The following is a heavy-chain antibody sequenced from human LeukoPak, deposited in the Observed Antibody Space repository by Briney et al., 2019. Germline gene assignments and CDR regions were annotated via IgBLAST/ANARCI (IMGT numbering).Heavy chain of an antibody. CDR2: ISAYNGNT. Sequence: ASVKVSCKASGYTFTSYGIGWVRQAPGQGLEWMGWISAYNGNTNYAQKLQGRVTMTTDTSTSTAYMELRSLRSDDTAVYYCARARSGSSWYVGWFDPWGQGTLVTVSS. J-gene: IGHJ5*02. CDR3: ARARSGSSWYVGWFDP. D-gene: IGHD6-13*01. CDR1: GYTFTSYG. V-gene: IGHV1-18*01.